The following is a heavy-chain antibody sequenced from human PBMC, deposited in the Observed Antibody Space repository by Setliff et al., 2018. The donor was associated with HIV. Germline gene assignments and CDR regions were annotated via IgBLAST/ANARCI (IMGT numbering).Heavy chain of an antibody. V-gene: IGHV4-28*05. CDR1: GYSISSNDW. Sequence: PSETLSLTCVVSGYSISSNDWWGWIRQSPGKGLEWIGYIYYSGSIYYNPSLKSRVTMSVDTSKNQFSLKLSSVTAVDTAVYYCAKKGNGDYHFDYWGQRTLVTVSS. CDR3: AKKGNGDYHFDY. D-gene: IGHD4-17*01. J-gene: IGHJ4*02. CDR2: IYYSGSI.